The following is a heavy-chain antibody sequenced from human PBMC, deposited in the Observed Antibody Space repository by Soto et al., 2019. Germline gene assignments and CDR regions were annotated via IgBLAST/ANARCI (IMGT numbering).Heavy chain of an antibody. CDR1: GGSISSSSYY. Sequence: PSETLSLTCTVSGGSISSSSYYGGWIRQPPGKGLEWIGSIYYSGSTYYNPSLKSRVTISVDTSKNQFSLKLSSVTAADTAVYYWARQGPVFRFLYGLSFNWFDPWGQGTLVTVSA. D-gene: IGHD3-3*01. CDR2: IYYSGST. CDR3: ARQGPVFRFLYGLSFNWFDP. V-gene: IGHV4-39*01. J-gene: IGHJ5*02.